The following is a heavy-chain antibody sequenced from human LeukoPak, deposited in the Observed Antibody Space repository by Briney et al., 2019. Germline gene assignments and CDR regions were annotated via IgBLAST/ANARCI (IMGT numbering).Heavy chain of an antibody. CDR1: GFTFSSYG. J-gene: IGHJ4*02. CDR3: AKRGAEVGATVAPGDY. V-gene: IGHV3-23*01. Sequence: GGSLRLSCAASGFTFSSYGMSWVRQAPGKGLEWVSAISGGGGSTYYADSVKGRFTISRDNSKNTLYLQMNSLRAEDTAVYYCAKRGAEVGATVAPGDYWGQGTLLTVSS. D-gene: IGHD1-26*01. CDR2: ISGGGGST.